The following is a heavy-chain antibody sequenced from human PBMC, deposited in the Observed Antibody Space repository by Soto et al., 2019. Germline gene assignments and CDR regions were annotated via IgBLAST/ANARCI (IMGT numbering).Heavy chain of an antibody. V-gene: IGHV1-46*01. CDR1: GYAFTSYY. CDR2: INPSGGST. CDR3: ARSYYYYYYGMDV. J-gene: IGHJ6*02. Sequence: GASVKVSCKASGYAFTSYYMHWVQQAPGQGLEWMGIINPSGGSTSYAQKFQGRVTMTRDTSTSTVYMELSSLRSEDTAVYYCARSYYYYYYGMDVWGQGTTVTVSS.